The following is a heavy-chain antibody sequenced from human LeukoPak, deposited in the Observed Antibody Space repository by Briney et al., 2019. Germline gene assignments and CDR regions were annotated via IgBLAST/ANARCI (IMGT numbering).Heavy chain of an antibody. J-gene: IGHJ4*02. CDR1: GGSISSYY. Sequence: KPSETLSLTCTVSGGSISSYYWSWIRQPAGKGLEWIGRISSSGSTNYNPSLRSRINMSGDTSKKQFSLKLSSVTAADTAVYYCARDMGSGWYSDWGQGTLVTVSS. V-gene: IGHV4-4*07. D-gene: IGHD6-19*01. CDR3: ARDMGSGWYSD. CDR2: ISSSGST.